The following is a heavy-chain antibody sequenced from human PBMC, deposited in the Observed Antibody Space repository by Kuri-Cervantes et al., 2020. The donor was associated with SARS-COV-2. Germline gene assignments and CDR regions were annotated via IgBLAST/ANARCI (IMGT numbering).Heavy chain of an antibody. V-gene: IGHV3-23*01. Sequence: LSLTCAASGFTFSSYAMSWVRQAPGKGLEWVSAISGSGGSTYYADSVKGRFTISRDNSKNTLYLQMNSLRAEDTAVYHCAKVPVGAVAGTDEYYFDYWGQGTLVTVSS. CDR2: ISGSGGST. J-gene: IGHJ4*02. CDR1: GFTFSSYA. CDR3: AKVPVGAVAGTDEYYFDY. D-gene: IGHD6-19*01.